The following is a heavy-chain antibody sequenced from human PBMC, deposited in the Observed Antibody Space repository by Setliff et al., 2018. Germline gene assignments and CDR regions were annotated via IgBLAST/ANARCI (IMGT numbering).Heavy chain of an antibody. CDR1: GGSFSGYC. J-gene: IGHJ3*02. V-gene: IGHV4-34*01. CDR3: ARGDYYDSSAYSPDTFDI. Sequence: SETLSLTCAVYGGSFSGYCWSWIRQPPWKGLEWIGEINHSGSANYNPSLKSRVTISLDTSKNQFSLKLSSVTAADTAVYYCARGDYYDSSAYSPDTFDIWGQGTMVTVSS. CDR2: INHSGSA. D-gene: IGHD3-22*01.